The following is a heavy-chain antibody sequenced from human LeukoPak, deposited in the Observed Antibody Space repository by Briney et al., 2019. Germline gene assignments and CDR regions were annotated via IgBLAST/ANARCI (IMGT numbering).Heavy chain of an antibody. V-gene: IGHV3-13*01. CDR1: GFTFSSYD. CDR3: ARGPYSSSSYYYYYGMDV. Sequence: PGGSLRLSCAASGFTFSSYDMHWVRQATGKGLEWVSAIGTAGDTYYPGSVKGRFTISRENAKNSLYLQMNSLRAGDTAVYYCARGPYSSSSYYYYYGMDVWGQGTTVTVSS. CDR2: IGTAGDT. D-gene: IGHD6-13*01. J-gene: IGHJ6*02.